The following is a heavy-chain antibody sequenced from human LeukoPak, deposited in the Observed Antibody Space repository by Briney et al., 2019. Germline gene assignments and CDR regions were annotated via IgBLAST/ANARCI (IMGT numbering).Heavy chain of an antibody. CDR2: IYSSGST. V-gene: IGHV4-59*13. CDR1: GGSISRYY. D-gene: IGHD4-23*01. CDR3: ARDRGYGGIFDY. Sequence: PSEALSLTCTVSGGSISRYYWSWIRQPPGKGLEWIGYIYSSGSTKYSPSLKSRVAISLDTSKNDFSLRLSSVTAADTAVYYCARDRGYGGIFDYWGQGTLVTVYS. J-gene: IGHJ4*02.